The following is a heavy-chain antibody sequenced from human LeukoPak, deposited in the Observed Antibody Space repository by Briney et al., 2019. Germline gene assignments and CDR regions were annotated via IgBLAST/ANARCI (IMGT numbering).Heavy chain of an antibody. J-gene: IGHJ5*02. Sequence: GGSLRLSCAASGFTLSTYAMKWVRQAPGKGLEWVSGISAGGGSTYYADSVKCRFTISRDNSKNTLYLQMNSLTVEDTAVYYCAKSPRSAADNWFDPWGQGTLVTVSS. D-gene: IGHD6-13*01. V-gene: IGHV3-23*01. CDR1: GFTLSTYA. CDR3: AKSPRSAADNWFDP. CDR2: ISAGGGST.